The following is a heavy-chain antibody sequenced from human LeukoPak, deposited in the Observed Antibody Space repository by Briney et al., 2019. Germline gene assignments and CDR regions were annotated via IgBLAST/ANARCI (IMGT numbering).Heavy chain of an antibody. J-gene: IGHJ4*02. Sequence: HPGGSLRLSCAASGFTFSSYGMHWVRQAPGKGLEWVAVIWYDGSNKYYADSVKGRFTISRDNSKNTLYLQMNSLRAEDTAVYYCAKEGLPYYDSEWYFDYWGQGTLVNVSS. CDR3: AKEGLPYYDSEWYFDY. V-gene: IGHV3-33*06. CDR1: GFTFSSYG. D-gene: IGHD3-22*01. CDR2: IWYDGSNK.